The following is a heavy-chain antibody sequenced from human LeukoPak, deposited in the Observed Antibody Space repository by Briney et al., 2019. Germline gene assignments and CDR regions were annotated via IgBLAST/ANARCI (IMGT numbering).Heavy chain of an antibody. CDR1: GFTFSSYG. J-gene: IGHJ1*01. Sequence: GGSLRLSCAASGFTFSSYGMHWVRQAPGKGLEWVAVMWYDGSNKYYADSVKGRFTISRDNSKNTVYLQMNSLRVEDTAVYYCARDQRPGWGEYFQHWGQGTLVTVSS. V-gene: IGHV3-33*08. CDR2: MWYDGSNK. CDR3: ARDQRPGWGEYFQH. D-gene: IGHD3-16*01.